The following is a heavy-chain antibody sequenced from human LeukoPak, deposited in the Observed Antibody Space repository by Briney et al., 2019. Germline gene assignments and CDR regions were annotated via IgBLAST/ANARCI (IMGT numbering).Heavy chain of an antibody. J-gene: IGHJ4*01. CDR2: IYYSGST. V-gene: IGHV4-39*01. D-gene: IGHD1-26*01. Sequence: KPSETLSLTCTVSGGSISSSSYYWGWIRQPPGKGLEWIVSIYYSGSTYYNPSLKSRVTISVDTSKNQFSLKLSSVTAADTAVYDFASRYWVSGSYYGGFDDWGQGTLVTVSS. CDR1: GGSISSSSYY. CDR3: ASRYWVSGSYYGGFDD.